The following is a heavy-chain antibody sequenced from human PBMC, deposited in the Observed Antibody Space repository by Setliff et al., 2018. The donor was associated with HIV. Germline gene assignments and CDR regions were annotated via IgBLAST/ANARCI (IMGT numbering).Heavy chain of an antibody. J-gene: IGHJ3*02. V-gene: IGHV1-18*01. CDR3: ARVPLKDRGIEIWLEGAFDI. CDR1: GYTFTSYG. D-gene: IGHD5-18*01. CDR2: ISTYNGNT. Sequence: ASVKVSCKASGYTFTSYGITWVRQAPGQGLEWLGWISTYNGNTNYAQKFQGRVTMTTDTSTSTAYMELSSLRSEDTAVYYCARVPLKDRGIEIWLEGAFDIWGQGTMVTVSS.